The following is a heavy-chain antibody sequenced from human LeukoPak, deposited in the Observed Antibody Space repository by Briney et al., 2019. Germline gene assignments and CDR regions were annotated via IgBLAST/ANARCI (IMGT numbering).Heavy chain of an antibody. CDR2: IKQDGSEK. CDR3: ARDRPSSGYPLIDY. D-gene: IGHD3-22*01. Sequence: GGSLRLSCAASGFTFGSYWMSWVRQAPGKGLEWVANIKQDGSEKYYVDSAKGRFTISRDNAKNSLYLQMNSLGAEDTAVYYCARDRPSSGYPLIDYWGQGTLVTVSS. J-gene: IGHJ4*02. V-gene: IGHV3-7*01. CDR1: GFTFGSYW.